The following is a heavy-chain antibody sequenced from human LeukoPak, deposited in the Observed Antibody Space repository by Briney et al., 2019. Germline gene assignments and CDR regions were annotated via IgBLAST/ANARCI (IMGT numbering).Heavy chain of an antibody. CDR1: GGSISSYY. Sequence: PSETLSLTRTVSGGSISSYYWSWIRQPPGKGQEWIGYIYYSGSTNYNPSLRSRVTISVDTSKNQFSLKLSSVTAADTAVYYCARVFNHYDSSGYLDYWGQGTLVTVSS. V-gene: IGHV4-59*01. CDR3: ARVFNHYDSSGYLDY. J-gene: IGHJ4*02. D-gene: IGHD3-22*01. CDR2: IYYSGST.